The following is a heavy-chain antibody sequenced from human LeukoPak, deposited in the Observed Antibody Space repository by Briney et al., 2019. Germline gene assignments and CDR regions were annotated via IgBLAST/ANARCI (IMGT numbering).Heavy chain of an antibody. Sequence: GGSLRLSCAASGFTFSNYAMNWVRQTLGKGLEWVSGISGLGGSTYYADSVKGRFTISRDNSKNTLYLQMNSLRAEDAAVYYCAKDRKRYYYDSSGYDYWGQGTLVTVSS. V-gene: IGHV3-23*01. CDR1: GFTFSNYA. CDR3: AKDRKRYYYDSSGYDY. D-gene: IGHD3-22*01. CDR2: ISGLGGST. J-gene: IGHJ4*02.